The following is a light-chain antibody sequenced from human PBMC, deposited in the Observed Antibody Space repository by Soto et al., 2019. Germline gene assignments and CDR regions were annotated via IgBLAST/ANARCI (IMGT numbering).Light chain of an antibody. CDR1: QTINNW. J-gene: IGKJ1*01. V-gene: IGKV1-5*01. CDR3: QHYNSYPWT. CDR2: HAS. Sequence: DIQMTQSPSTLSGSIGDRVTITCRASQTINNWLAWYQQKPGKAPNLLVYHASNLETGVPSRFSGSAFGTEFTLTISSLQPDDFATYYCQHYNSYPWTFGQGTKVEIE.